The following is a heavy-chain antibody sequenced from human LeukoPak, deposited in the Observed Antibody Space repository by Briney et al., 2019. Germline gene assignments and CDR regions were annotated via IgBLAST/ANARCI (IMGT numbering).Heavy chain of an antibody. Sequence: PGGSLRLSCAASGFTFDDYAMHWVRHAPGKGLEWVSGISWNSGSIVYADSVKGRFTISRDNAKNSLYLQMNSLRAEDTALYYCAKATTELYCSSTSCYSRKSAYYYFDYWGQGTLVTVSS. J-gene: IGHJ4*02. V-gene: IGHV3-9*01. CDR2: ISWNSGSI. CDR1: GFTFDDYA. CDR3: AKATTELYCSSTSCYSRKSAYYYFDY. D-gene: IGHD2-2*01.